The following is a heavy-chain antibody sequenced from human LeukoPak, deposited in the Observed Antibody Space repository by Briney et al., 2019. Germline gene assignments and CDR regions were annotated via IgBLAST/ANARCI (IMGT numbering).Heavy chain of an antibody. CDR1: GFTFSSYS. Sequence: GGSLRLSCAASGFTFSSYSMNWVRQAPGKGLEWVSSISSSSSYIYYADSVKGRFTISRDNSKNTLYLQMNSLRAEDTAVYYCAKLGSTSCRDAFDIWGQGTMVTVSS. CDR3: AKLGSTSCRDAFDI. D-gene: IGHD2-2*01. CDR2: ISSSSSYI. V-gene: IGHV3-21*04. J-gene: IGHJ3*02.